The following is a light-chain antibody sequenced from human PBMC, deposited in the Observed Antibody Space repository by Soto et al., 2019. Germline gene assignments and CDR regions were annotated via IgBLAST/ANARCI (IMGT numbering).Light chain of an antibody. J-gene: IGKJ1*01. CDR1: QSISSY. CDR2: AAS. V-gene: IGKV1-39*01. Sequence: DIQMTQSPSSLSASVGDRVTITCRASQSISSYLNWYQQKPWKAPKLLIYAASSLQSGVPSRFSGSGSGKEFTLTISSLQPDDFATYYCQQYNSSWRFGQRAKVDIK. CDR3: QQYNSSWR.